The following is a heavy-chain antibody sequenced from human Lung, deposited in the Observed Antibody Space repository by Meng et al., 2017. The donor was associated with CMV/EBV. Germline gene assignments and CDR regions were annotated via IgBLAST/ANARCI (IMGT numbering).Heavy chain of an antibody. V-gene: IGHV3-66*01. CDR3: AREIPQAWAS. J-gene: IGHJ5*02. Sequence: EIELGESGGGLFQPWGSLRLSWTASGFSVSSNYMSWVRQAPGKGLEWISIIYDSGNTYYGDSVKGRFTISRDNFRNTLYLQMNSLTAEDTAVYYCAREIPQAWASWGQGTLVTVSS. CDR1: GFSVSSNY. CDR2: IYDSGNT. D-gene: IGHD2-21*01.